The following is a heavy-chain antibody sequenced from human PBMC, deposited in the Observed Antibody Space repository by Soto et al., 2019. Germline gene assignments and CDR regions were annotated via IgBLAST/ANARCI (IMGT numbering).Heavy chain of an antibody. CDR2: IIPIFGTA. CDR3: ARREDCSGGSCYSRRDYYYYYGMDV. J-gene: IGHJ6*02. Sequence: QVQLVQSGAEVKKPGSSVKVSCKASGGTFSSYAISWVRQAPGQGLEWMGGIIPIFGTANYAQKFQGRVTITADESTSTAYMELSSRRSEDTAVYYCARREDCSGGSCYSRRDYYYYYGMDVWGQGTTVTVSS. CDR1: GGTFSSYA. D-gene: IGHD2-15*01. V-gene: IGHV1-69*01.